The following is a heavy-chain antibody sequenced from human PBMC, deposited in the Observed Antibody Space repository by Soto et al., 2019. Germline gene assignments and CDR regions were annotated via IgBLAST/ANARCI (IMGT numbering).Heavy chain of an antibody. CDR1: GGSISSSAYY. V-gene: IGHV4-39*02. CDR2: ISYSGTT. Sequence: PSETLSLTCTVSGGSISSSAYYWGWIRQPPGKGLEWIGSISYSGTTHYNPSLKSRVTISVDNSKNTLSLQMNSLRAEDTAVYYCGKLRSPNVAAGFDSWGQGTLVTVSS. D-gene: IGHD6-13*01. CDR3: GKLRSPNVAAGFDS. J-gene: IGHJ4*02.